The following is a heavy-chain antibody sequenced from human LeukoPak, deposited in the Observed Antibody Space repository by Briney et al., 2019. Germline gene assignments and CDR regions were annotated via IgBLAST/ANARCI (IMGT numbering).Heavy chain of an antibody. CDR1: GFTLSDYY. D-gene: IGHD3/OR15-3a*01. Sequence: KPRGSLRLSCAASGFTLSDYYMSWFRQAPGKGLEWVSYSSSSGSTIYYADSVKGRFAISRDNAKNSLYLQMNSLRAEDTAVYYCARRRDFIDYWGQGTLVTVSS. CDR2: SSSSGSTI. CDR3: ARRRDFIDY. V-gene: IGHV3-11*01. J-gene: IGHJ4*02.